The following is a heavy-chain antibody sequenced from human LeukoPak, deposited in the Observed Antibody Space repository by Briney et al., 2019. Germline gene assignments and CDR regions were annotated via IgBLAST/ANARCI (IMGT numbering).Heavy chain of an antibody. Sequence: GGSLRLSCAASGLTVSSPYMTWVRQAPGKGLEWVSVIYSFGSTYYADSVKGRFTISRDSSKNTLYLQMDSLRAEDTAIYYCSNWRAQLWGEFWGQGTLGTVSS. CDR1: GLTVSSPY. V-gene: IGHV3-53*01. CDR3: SNWRAQLWGEF. J-gene: IGHJ4*02. CDR2: IYSFGST. D-gene: IGHD5-24*01.